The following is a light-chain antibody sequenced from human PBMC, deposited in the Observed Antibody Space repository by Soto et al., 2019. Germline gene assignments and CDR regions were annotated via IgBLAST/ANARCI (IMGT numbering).Light chain of an antibody. CDR3: QQYNNWPRT. CDR2: DAS. J-gene: IGKJ1*01. CDR1: QSVSSY. Sequence: EIVLTQSPATLSLSPGEIATLSFRASQSVSSYLAWYQQKPGQAPRLLIYDASNRATGIPAGFSGSGSGTEFTLTISSLQSEDFAVYYCQQYNNWPRTFGQGTKVDIK. V-gene: IGKV3-11*01.